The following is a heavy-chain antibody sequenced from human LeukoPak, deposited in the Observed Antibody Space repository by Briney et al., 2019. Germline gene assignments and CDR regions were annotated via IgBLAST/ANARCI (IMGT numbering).Heavy chain of an antibody. CDR3: AKELAAAPFNWFDP. J-gene: IGHJ5*02. D-gene: IGHD6-13*01. V-gene: IGHV3-30*02. Sequence: GGSLRLSCAASGFTFSSYGMHWVRQAPGKGLEWVAFIRYDGSNKYYADSVKGRFTISRDNSKNTLYLQMNSLRAEDTAVYYCAKELAAAPFNWFDPWGQGTLVTVS. CDR1: GFTFSSYG. CDR2: IRYDGSNK.